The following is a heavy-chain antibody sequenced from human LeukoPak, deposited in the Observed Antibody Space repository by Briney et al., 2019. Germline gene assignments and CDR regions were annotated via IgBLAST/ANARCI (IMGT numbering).Heavy chain of an antibody. Sequence: PSETLALICAVSGYSISNGYYWGWIRQPPGKPLVWIGSIYHSGSTYYNPSLKSPGTISVDTSKNHFSLKLSPAAAPDTAVALLVRHKRIQQQLVRTLFDYWGQGTLVTVSS. D-gene: IGHD6-13*01. V-gene: IGHV4-38-2*01. CDR3: VRHKRIQQQLVRTLFDY. CDR1: GYSISNGYY. J-gene: IGHJ4*02. CDR2: IYHSGST.